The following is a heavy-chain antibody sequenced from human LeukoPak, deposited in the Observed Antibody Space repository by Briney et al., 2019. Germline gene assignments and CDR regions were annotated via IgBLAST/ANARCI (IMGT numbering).Heavy chain of an antibody. V-gene: IGHV1-24*01. Sequence: ASVKVSCKVSGYTLTELSMHWVRQAPGKGLEWMGGFDPEGGETIYAQKFQGRVTMTEDTSTDTAYMELSSLRSEDTAVYYCATVYGPAVAGHFDYWGQGTLVTVSS. CDR2: FDPEGGET. CDR1: GYTLTELS. CDR3: ATVYGPAVAGHFDY. J-gene: IGHJ4*02. D-gene: IGHD6-19*01.